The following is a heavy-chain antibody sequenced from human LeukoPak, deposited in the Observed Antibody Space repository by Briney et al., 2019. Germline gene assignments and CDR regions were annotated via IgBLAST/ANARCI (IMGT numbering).Heavy chain of an antibody. CDR2: ISAYNGNT. V-gene: IGHV1-18*01. J-gene: IGHJ3*02. Sequence: ASVKVSCKASGYTFTSYGIGWVRQAPGQGLEWMGWISAYNGNTNYAQKLQGRVTMTTDTSTSTAYMELRSLRSDDTAVYYCARAFVTTFRDAFDIWGQGTMVTVSS. CDR1: GYTFTSYG. CDR3: ARAFVTTFRDAFDI. D-gene: IGHD4-11*01.